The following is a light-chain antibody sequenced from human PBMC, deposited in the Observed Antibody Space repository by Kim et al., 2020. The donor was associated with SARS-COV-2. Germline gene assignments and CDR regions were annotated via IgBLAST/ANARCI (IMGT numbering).Light chain of an antibody. CDR1: KLGDKY. CDR3: QAWDSSTADWV. V-gene: IGLV3-1*01. CDR2: QDS. J-gene: IGLJ3*02. Sequence: SYELTQPPSVSVSPGQTASITCSGDKLGDKYACWYQQKPGQSPVLVIYQDSKRPSGIPERFSGSNSGNTATLTISGTQAMDEADYYRQAWDSSTADWVFG.